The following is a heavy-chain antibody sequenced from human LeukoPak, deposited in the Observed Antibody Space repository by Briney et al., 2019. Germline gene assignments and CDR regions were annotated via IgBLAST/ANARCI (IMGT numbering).Heavy chain of an antibody. CDR1: GFNFNGYW. J-gene: IGHJ4*02. CDR3: TRDFGRSSYYFDF. V-gene: IGHV3-7*01. CDR2: IKQDGSEK. Sequence: PGGSLRLSCAASGFNFNGYWMSWVRQAPGKGLEWVANIKQDGSEKYYVDSVRGRLTISRDNAENSLFLQMNRLRVEDPAVYYCTRDFGRSSYYFDFWGQGTLVTVSS. D-gene: IGHD3-3*01.